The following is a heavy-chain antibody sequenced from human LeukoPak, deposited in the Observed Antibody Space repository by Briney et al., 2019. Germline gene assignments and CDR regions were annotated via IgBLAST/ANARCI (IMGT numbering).Heavy chain of an antibody. CDR2: IQQDGSEK. Sequence: GGSLRLSCTASGFTFSSYWMSWVRQAPGKGLEWVANIQQDGSEKYYVDSVKGRFTISRDNAKNSLYLQMNSLRAEDTAGYYWARGGLWGSFDYWGQGTLVTVSS. CDR1: GFTFSSYW. V-gene: IGHV3-7*01. D-gene: IGHD5-18*01. CDR3: ARGGLWGSFDY. J-gene: IGHJ4*02.